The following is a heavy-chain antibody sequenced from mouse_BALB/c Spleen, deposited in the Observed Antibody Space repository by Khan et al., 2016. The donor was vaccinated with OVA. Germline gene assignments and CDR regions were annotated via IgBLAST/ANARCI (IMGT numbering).Heavy chain of an antibody. CDR3: VIVYGGDFDY. CDR2: ISYSGNT. Sequence: VQLKESGPGLVKPSQSLSLTCTVTGYSITSDYAWNWIRQFPGNKLEWMGFISYSGNTNYNPSLKSRLSITRDTSKNPFFLQLNSVTTEATATYCCVIVYGGDFDYWGQGTTLTVSS. CDR1: GYSITSDYA. J-gene: IGHJ2*01. D-gene: IGHD1-1*01. V-gene: IGHV3-2*02.